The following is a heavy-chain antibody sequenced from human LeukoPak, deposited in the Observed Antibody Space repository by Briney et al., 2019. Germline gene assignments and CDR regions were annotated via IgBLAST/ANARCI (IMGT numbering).Heavy chain of an antibody. CDR1: GFTFSTYS. CDR3: ARDLLGETGF. CDR2: IDRSSSYL. D-gene: IGHD3-10*01. J-gene: IGHJ4*02. V-gene: IGHV3-21*01. Sequence: GGSLRLSCAASGFTFSTYSMNWVRQAPGKGLEWVSSIDRSSSYLYHADSVKGRFTISRDNAKNSLYLQMNSLRAEDTAVYYCARDLLGETGFWGQGTLVTVSS.